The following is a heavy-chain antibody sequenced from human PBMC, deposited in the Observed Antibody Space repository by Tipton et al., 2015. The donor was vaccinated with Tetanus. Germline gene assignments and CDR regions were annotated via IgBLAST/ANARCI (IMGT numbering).Heavy chain of an antibody. V-gene: IGHV3-33*01. CDR3: AREADCSSGSCFSGVFDN. CDR2: SWYDGTDK. J-gene: IGHJ4*02. Sequence: SLRLSCAASGFIFSSYGIHWVRQAPGKGLEWVAVSWYDGTDKYYADSVKGRFTLSRDNSKNTLYLQMNSLRAEDTALYYCAREADCSSGSCFSGVFDNWGQGTQVTVSS. D-gene: IGHD2-15*01. CDR1: GFIFSSYG.